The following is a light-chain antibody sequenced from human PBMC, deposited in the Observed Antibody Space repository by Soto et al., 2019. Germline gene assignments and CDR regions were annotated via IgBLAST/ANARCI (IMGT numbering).Light chain of an antibody. CDR2: DAS. V-gene: IGKV3-11*01. CDR3: QQRSNWPPIT. J-gene: IGKJ5*01. Sequence: EIVMTQSAATLSVSQGERATLACRFSRSVSSYLAWYQQKPGQAPRLLIYDASNRATGIPARFSGSGSGTDFTLTISSLEPEDFAVYYCQQRSNWPPITFGQGTRLEI. CDR1: RSVSSY.